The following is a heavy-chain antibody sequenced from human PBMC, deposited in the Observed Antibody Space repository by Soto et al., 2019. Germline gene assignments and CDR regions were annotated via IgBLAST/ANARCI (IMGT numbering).Heavy chain of an antibody. J-gene: IGHJ3*02. V-gene: IGHV1-18*01. D-gene: IGHD2-15*01. CDR3: ARVAFGNAEVVVVAAPDAFDI. CDR2: ISAYNGNT. CDR1: GYTFTSYG. Sequence: ASVKVSCKASGYTFTSYGISWVRQAPGQGLEWMGWISAYNGNTNYAQKLQGRVTMTTDTSTSTAYMELRSLRSDDTAVYYCARVAFGNAEVVVVAAPDAFDIWGQGTMVTVSS.